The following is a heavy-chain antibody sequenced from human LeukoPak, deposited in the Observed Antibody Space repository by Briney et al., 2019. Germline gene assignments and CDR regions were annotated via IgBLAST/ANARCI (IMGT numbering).Heavy chain of an antibody. CDR2: ISSSSIYI. V-gene: IGHV3-21*01. D-gene: IGHD3-3*01. J-gene: IGHJ5*02. Sequence: PGGSLRLSCAASGFTFSSYGMTWVRQAPGKGLEWVSSISSSSIYIYYADSVKGRFTISRDNAKNSLYLQMNSLGAEDTAVYYCARAPLRFLEWFSSWGQGTLVTVSS. CDR1: GFTFSSYG. CDR3: ARAPLRFLEWFSS.